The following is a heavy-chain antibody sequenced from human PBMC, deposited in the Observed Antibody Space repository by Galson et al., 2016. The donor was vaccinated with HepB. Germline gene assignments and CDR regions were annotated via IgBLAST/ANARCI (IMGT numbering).Heavy chain of an antibody. V-gene: IGHV3-23*01. CDR3: VRHDIGGFDG. D-gene: IGHD2-15*01. J-gene: IGHJ4*02. CDR2: IGGLHDNT. CDR1: GFTFSNYD. Sequence: SLRLSCAASGFTFSNYDLSWVRQAPGRELECVSGIGGLHDNTYYTDSVKGRFTISRDDSRNTLYLQLNSLRVEDTARYYCVRHDIGGFDGWGQGTLATVSS.